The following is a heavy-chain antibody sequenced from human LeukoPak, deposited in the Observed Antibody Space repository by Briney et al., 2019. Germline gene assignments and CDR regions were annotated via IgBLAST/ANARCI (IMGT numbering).Heavy chain of an antibody. J-gene: IGHJ6*03. CDR1: GGSFSGYY. CDR2: INHSGST. Sequence: SETLSLTCAVYGGSFSGYYWSWIRQPPGKGLEWIGEINHSGSTNYNPSLKSRVTISVDTSKNQFSLKLSSVTAADTAVYYCARRVTYYYDSSGYYYMDVWGKGTTVTVSS. D-gene: IGHD3-22*01. CDR3: ARRVTYYYDSSGYYYMDV. V-gene: IGHV4-34*01.